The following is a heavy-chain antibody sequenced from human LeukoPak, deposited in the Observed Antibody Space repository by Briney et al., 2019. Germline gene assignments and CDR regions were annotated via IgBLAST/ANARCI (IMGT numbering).Heavy chain of an antibody. CDR1: GYTFTGYY. CDR2: INPNSGGT. J-gene: IGHJ5*02. CDR3: AREGYYGSGTLLGFDP. Sequence: ASVKVSCKASGYTFTGYYMHWVRQAPGQGLEWMGWINPNSGGTNYAQKFQGRVTMTRDTSISTAYMELSRLRSDDTAVYYCAREGYYGSGTLLGFDPWGQGTLVTVSS. V-gene: IGHV1-2*02. D-gene: IGHD3-10*01.